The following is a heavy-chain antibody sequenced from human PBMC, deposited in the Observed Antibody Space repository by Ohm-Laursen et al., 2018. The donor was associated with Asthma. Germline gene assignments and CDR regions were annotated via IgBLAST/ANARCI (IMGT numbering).Heavy chain of an antibody. CDR2: ISTASSFI. CDR3: AAWDPRIY. D-gene: IGHD1-26*01. V-gene: IGHV3-21*01. CDR1: GYTFSRYS. Sequence: GSLRLSCTASGYTFSRYSIHWVRQIPGKGLEWVASISTASSFIYYADSVRGRFTVSTDKVTNSLYLQINSLRPEDTAVYYCAAWDPRIYWGQGTLVTASS. J-gene: IGHJ4*02.